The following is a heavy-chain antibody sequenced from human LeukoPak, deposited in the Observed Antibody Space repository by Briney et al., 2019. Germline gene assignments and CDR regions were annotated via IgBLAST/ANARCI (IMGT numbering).Heavy chain of an antibody. D-gene: IGHD3-9*01. CDR1: KFTFSTSA. CDR2: IGGNGANT. V-gene: IGHV3-23*01. CDR3: AKESQTYYDIMTGYPNYYFDY. J-gene: IGHJ4*02. Sequence: GGSLRLSCAASKFTFSTSAMIWVRQAPGKGLEWVSAIGGNGANTYYVDSVKGRFTIARDNSKNTLYLEMSSLRSDDTAVYYCAKESQTYYDIMTGYPNYYFDYWGQGTLVTVSS.